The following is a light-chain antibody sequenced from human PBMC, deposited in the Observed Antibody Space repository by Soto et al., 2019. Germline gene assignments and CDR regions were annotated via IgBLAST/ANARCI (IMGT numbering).Light chain of an antibody. CDR1: QSVSSN. V-gene: IGKV3-20*01. CDR3: QQYGRSPT. J-gene: IGKJ5*01. Sequence: EIELTQSPGTLSLSPGERATLSCRASQSVSSNLAWYQQKPGQAPRLLIYGASSRATGIPDRFSGSGSGTDFTLTISRLGPEDSAVYYCQQYGRSPTFGQGTRLEIK. CDR2: GAS.